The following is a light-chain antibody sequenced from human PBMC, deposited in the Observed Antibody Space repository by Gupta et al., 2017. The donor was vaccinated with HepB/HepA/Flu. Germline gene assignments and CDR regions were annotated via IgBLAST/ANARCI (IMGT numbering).Light chain of an antibody. Sequence: DIGMSHPPDSLAVSLGERATITCKSSQTLYSSENRNNFLAWYQKRPGQPPRLLLYWASTRESGVPERFTGSGSGTEFTLTIRSLQAEDVAVYFCHQYFRTPYTFGQETKLQIK. CDR1: QTLYSSENRNNF. V-gene: IGKV4-1*01. CDR3: HQYFRTPYT. CDR2: WAS. J-gene: IGKJ2*01.